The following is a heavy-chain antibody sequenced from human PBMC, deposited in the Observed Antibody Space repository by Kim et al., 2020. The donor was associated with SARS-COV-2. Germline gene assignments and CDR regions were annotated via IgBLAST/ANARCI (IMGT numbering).Heavy chain of an antibody. V-gene: IGHV3-23*01. CDR3: AKEPVDVLGGYYNRFEY. D-gene: IGHD3-9*01. Sequence: VKDRFRLSRDNSKNTLYLQMNGLRADDTAVYYCAKEPVDVLGGYYNRFEYWGQGILVTVSS. J-gene: IGHJ4*02.